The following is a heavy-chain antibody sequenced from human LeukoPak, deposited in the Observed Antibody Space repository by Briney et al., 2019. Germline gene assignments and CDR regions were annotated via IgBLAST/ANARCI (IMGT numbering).Heavy chain of an antibody. CDR3: ARAGPSSSWHQFDY. Sequence: GSLRLSCTVSGFTVSINSMSWVRQAPGKGLEWVSFIYSGGNTHYSDSVKGRFTISRDNSKNTLYLQMNSLRAEDTAVYYCARAGPSSSWHQFDYWGQGTLVTVSS. CDR2: IYSGGNT. J-gene: IGHJ4*02. D-gene: IGHD6-13*01. CDR1: GFTVSINS. V-gene: IGHV3-66*01.